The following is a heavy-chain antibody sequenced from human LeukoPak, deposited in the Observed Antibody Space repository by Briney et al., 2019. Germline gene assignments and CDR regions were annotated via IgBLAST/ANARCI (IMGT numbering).Heavy chain of an antibody. J-gene: IGHJ1*01. V-gene: IGHV3-48*03. D-gene: IGHD3-9*01. CDR3: ARIGSTGTSNRDFQY. CDR2: IGESGSPV. CDR1: GFIFRDFD. Sequence: PGGSLRLSCGGSGFIFRDFDMTWVRQTAGRGLEWLSYIGESGSPVFYADSVKGRFSVSRDNAKKSLFLQMNGLRVEDTGIYYCARIGSTGTSNRDFQYWGPGTLVVVSS.